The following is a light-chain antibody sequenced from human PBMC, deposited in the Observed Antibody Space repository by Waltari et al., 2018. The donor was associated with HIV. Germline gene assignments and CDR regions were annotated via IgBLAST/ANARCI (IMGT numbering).Light chain of an antibody. J-gene: IGKJ1*01. CDR1: HNTNRG. Sequence: DITLTQSPSTLSASVGESVTITCRASHNTNRGLAWYQQKVGKAPKVIIYQASSLHSGVPARFSGRASGTEFTLPISSLQPDDSATYFCHQYDIVSGTFGPGTKVEIK. CDR2: QAS. V-gene: IGKV1-5*03. CDR3: HQYDIVSGT.